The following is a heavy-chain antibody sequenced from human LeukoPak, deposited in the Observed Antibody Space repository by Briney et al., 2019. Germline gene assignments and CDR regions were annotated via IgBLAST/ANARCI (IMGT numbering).Heavy chain of an antibody. Sequence: ASVKVSCKASGYTFTSYYIHWVRQAPGQGPEWMGIINPTGGTTSYAQNFQGRVTMTRDTSTSTVYMELSSLRSEDTAVYHCAREGHRSSSLLGAFDIWGQGTMVTVSS. CDR1: GYTFTSYY. D-gene: IGHD6-13*01. V-gene: IGHV1-46*01. J-gene: IGHJ3*02. CDR3: AREGHRSSSLLGAFDI. CDR2: INPTGGTT.